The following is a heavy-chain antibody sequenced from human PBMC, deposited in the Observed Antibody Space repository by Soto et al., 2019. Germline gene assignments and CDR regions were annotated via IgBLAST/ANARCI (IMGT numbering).Heavy chain of an antibody. V-gene: IGHV4-59*01. J-gene: IGHJ4*02. Sequence: QVQLQESGPGLVKPSETLSLTCTVSGASIDTYYWTWVRQAPGKGLEWIGYVLYSRSTVYNPSLLGRVTIAEDASKTQFSLQRRSVTAADTAVCSCVTTPLSGNVSPAMFYWGRGPLVTVSS. CDR2: VLYSRST. CDR1: GASIDTYY. D-gene: IGHD2-2*01. CDR3: VTTPLSGNVSPAMFY.